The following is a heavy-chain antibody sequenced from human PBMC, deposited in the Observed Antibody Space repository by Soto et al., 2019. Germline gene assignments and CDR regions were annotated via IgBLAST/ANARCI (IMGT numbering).Heavy chain of an antibody. V-gene: IGHV4-59*12. J-gene: IGHJ4*02. CDR2: IYYSGST. Sequence: PSEPLSLTFTVSGGSISSYYWSWIRQPPGKGLEWIGYIYYSGSTNYNPSLKSRVTISIDRSKNQFSLKLSSVTAADTAVYYCARVTDYWGKGILVTVSS. CDR3: ARVTDY. CDR1: GGSISSYY.